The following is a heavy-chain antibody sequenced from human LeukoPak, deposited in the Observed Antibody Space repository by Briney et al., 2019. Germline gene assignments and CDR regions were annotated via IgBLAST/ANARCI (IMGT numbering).Heavy chain of an antibody. CDR1: EFTFSSYS. Sequence: GGSLRLSCAASEFTFSSYSMNWVRQAPGKGLEWVSSISSSSSYIYYADSVKGRFTISRDNAKNSLYLQMNSLRAEDTAVYYCARDKIRGNAFDIWGQGTMVTVS. CDR3: ARDKIRGNAFDI. J-gene: IGHJ3*02. CDR2: ISSSSSYI. D-gene: IGHD3-3*02. V-gene: IGHV3-21*01.